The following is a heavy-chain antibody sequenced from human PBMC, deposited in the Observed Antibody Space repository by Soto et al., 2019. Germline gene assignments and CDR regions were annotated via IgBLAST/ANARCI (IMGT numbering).Heavy chain of an antibody. D-gene: IGHD3-22*01. CDR2: ITSSGSYI. CDR3: AAMGRGYYYDY. CDR1: GFTFSRYS. V-gene: IGHV3-21*01. Sequence: EVQLVESGGGLVKPGGSLRLSCAASGFTFSRYSMNWVRQAPGKGLEWVSSITSSGSYIYNADSVKGRFTISRDNAKNSLYLQMIILRAEGTAVYYCAAMGRGYYYDYWGQGTLGTVSS. J-gene: IGHJ4*02.